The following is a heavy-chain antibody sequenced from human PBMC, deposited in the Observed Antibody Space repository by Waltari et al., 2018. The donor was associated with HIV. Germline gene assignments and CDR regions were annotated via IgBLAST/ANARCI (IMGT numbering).Heavy chain of an antibody. CDR2: ISGNGGRT. J-gene: IGHJ4*02. V-gene: IGHV3-23*01. D-gene: IGHD6-19*01. CDR1: GCPLCRYV. CDR3: ASHISGWFVDY. Sequence: EVQLLGSGGGLVQPGGTLRPPCEAAGCPLCRYVMSWVRQAPGKGLDWVSSISGNGGRTYYADSVKGRFTISRDNSKNTLYLDMNSLRAEDTALYYCASHISGWFVDYWGQGTLVTVSS.